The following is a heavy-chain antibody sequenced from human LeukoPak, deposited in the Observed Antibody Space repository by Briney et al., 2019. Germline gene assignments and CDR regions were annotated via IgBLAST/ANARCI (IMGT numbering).Heavy chain of an antibody. CDR2: IGTAGDI. CDR3: ARDSPPVGYFDY. CDR1: GFTFSNYD. Sequence: GGSLRLSCAASGFTFSNYDMHWVRQATGKGLEWVSGIGTAGDIYYPGSVKGRFTISRDNAKNSLYLQMNSLRAEDTAVYYCARDSPPVGYFDYWGQGTLVTVSS. V-gene: IGHV3-13*01. J-gene: IGHJ4*02. D-gene: IGHD1-26*01.